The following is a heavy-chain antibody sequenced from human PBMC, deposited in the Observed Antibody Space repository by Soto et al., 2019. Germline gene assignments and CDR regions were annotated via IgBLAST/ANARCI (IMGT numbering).Heavy chain of an antibody. CDR1: GGYISTVGHY. D-gene: IGHD1-1*01. CDR3: ARATGTLRSRNCDY. J-gene: IGHJ4*02. Sequence: LSLTCSVSGGYISTVGHYWTWIRQPPGKGLEWIGSIYHTGSTYYSKSLRSRLTMSVDTSKSQFSLRVSSVTAADTAVYYCARATGTLRSRNCDYWGQGSLVTVSS. V-gene: IGHV4-31*03. CDR2: IYHTGST.